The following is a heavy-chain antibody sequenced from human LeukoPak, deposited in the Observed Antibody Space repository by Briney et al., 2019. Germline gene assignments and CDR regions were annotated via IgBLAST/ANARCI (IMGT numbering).Heavy chain of an antibody. V-gene: IGHV4-34*01. J-gene: IGHJ5*02. CDR2: INHSGST. D-gene: IGHD2-2*01. CDR3: ARRLTQYDCFDP. CDR1: GGSFSGYY. Sequence: SETLSLTCAVYGGSFSGYYWSWIRQPPGKGLEWIGEINHSGSTNYNPSLKSRVTISVETSKNQFSLHLNSVTPEDTAVYYCARRLTQYDCFDPWGQGILVTVSS.